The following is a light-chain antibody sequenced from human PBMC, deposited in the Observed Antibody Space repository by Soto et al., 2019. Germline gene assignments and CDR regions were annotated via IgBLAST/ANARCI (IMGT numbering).Light chain of an antibody. V-gene: IGLV1-44*01. CDR3: GSYTSTYVRI. Sequence: QSVLTQPPSASGTPGQRVTISCSGTSSNIGTYTVNWYQQLPGTAPKLLIYEVTNRPSGVSDRFSGSKSGNVASLTISGLQAADEADYYCGSYTSTYVRIFGTGTKLTVL. J-gene: IGLJ1*01. CDR2: EVT. CDR1: SSNIGTYT.